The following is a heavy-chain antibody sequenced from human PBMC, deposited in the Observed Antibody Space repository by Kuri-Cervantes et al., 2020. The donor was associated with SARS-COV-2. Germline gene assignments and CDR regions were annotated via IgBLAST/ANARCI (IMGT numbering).Heavy chain of an antibody. CDR1: GFTFSNAW. J-gene: IGHJ4*02. D-gene: IGHD1-26*01. Sequence: GGSLRLSCAASGFTFSNAWMSWVRQAPGKGLEWVGRIKSKTDGGTTDYAAPVKGRFTISRDDSKNTLYLQMNSLRAEDTAVYYCARGMNSGINYDYWGQGTLVTVSS. CDR3: ARGMNSGINYDY. CDR2: IKSKTDGGTT. V-gene: IGHV3-15*05.